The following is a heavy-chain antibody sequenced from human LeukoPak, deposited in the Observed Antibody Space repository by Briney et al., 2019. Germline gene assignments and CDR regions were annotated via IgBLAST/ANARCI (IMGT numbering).Heavy chain of an antibody. D-gene: IGHD3-22*01. J-gene: IGHJ4*02. Sequence: GGSLRLSCAASGSTFSSYGMHWVRQAPGKGLEWVAVISYDGSHKYPADSVKGRFTISRDNAKNTLYLQMNSLRAEDTAVYYCARTSYDSRGYYDYWGQGTLVTVSS. V-gene: IGHV3-30*03. CDR1: GSTFSSYG. CDR3: ARTSYDSRGYYDY. CDR2: ISYDGSHK.